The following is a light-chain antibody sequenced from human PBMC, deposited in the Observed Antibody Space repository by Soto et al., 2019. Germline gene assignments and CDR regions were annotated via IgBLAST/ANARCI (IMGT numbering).Light chain of an antibody. J-gene: IGKJ1*01. Sequence: DIQMTQSPSSLSASVGDRVTITCRASQNIGKFLYWCQQKPGKAPKLLIYEVSTLQTGVTSRFSGSGSGTDFALTISRLQPEDFATYYCQQSYSVPWTFGQGTKVEIK. CDR2: EVS. CDR1: QNIGKF. CDR3: QQSYSVPWT. V-gene: IGKV1-39*01.